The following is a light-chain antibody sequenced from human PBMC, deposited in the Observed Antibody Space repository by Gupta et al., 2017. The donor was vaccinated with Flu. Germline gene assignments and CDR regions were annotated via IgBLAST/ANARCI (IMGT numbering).Light chain of an antibody. J-gene: IGKJ3*01. CDR3: MQALQTPPT. V-gene: IGKV2-28*01. CDR1: QSLLYSTGYNY. CDR2: LGS. Sequence: IVMTQSPLSLPVTPGEPASISCRSSQSLLYSTGYNYLDWYLQKPGQSPQLLIYLGSTRASGVPDRFSGSGSGTNFTLRISRVEDEDVGVYYCMQALQTPPTFGPGTIVDIK.